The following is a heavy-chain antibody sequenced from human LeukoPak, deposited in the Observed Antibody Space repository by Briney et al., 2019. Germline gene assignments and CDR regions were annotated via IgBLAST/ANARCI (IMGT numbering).Heavy chain of an antibody. Sequence: ASVKVSCKASGYTFTSYAMHWVRQAPGQRLEWMGWINAGNGNTKYSQKFQGRVTITRDTSASTAYMELSGLRSEDTAVYYCARGLDYGDLDNYWGQGTLVTVSS. CDR2: INAGNGNT. CDR1: GYTFTSYA. V-gene: IGHV1-3*01. D-gene: IGHD4-17*01. CDR3: ARGLDYGDLDNY. J-gene: IGHJ4*02.